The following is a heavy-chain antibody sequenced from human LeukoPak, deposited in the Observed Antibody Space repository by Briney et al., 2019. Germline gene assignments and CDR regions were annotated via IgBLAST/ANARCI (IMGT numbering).Heavy chain of an antibody. CDR1: GGAISSYY. J-gene: IGHJ4*02. CDR2: IYYSGST. D-gene: IGHD3-10*01. V-gene: IGHV4-59*01. CDR3: ARDDYGSGVGY. Sequence: SETLLLTCTDSGGAISSYYWSSIRQPPCKRLEWIGYIYYSGSTNYNPSLKSRVTISVDTSKNQFSLKLSSVTAADTAVYYCARDDYGSGVGYWGQGTLVTVSS.